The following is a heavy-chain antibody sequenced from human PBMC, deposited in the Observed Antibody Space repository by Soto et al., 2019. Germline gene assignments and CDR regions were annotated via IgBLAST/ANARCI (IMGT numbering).Heavy chain of an antibody. CDR1: GFTFSSYS. J-gene: IGHJ3*02. CDR2: ISSSSSYI. CDR3: ARVRFRGYSSGWYRGYDAFDI. D-gene: IGHD6-19*01. Sequence: GSLRLSCAASGFTFSSYSMNWVRQAPGKGLEWVSSISSSSSYIYYADSVKGRFTISRDNAKNSLYLQMNSLRAEDTAVYYCARVRFRGYSSGWYRGYDAFDIWGQGTMVTVSS. V-gene: IGHV3-21*01.